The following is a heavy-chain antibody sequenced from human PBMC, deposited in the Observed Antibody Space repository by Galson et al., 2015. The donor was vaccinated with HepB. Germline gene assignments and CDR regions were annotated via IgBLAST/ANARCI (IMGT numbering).Heavy chain of an antibody. J-gene: IGHJ4*02. V-gene: IGHV2-5*01. Sequence: PALVKPTQPLTLTCTFSGFSLSTSGVGVGWIRQPPGKALEWLALIYWNDDKRYSPSLKSRLTITKDTSKNQVVLTMTNMDPVDTATYYCAHSYSGSVYFDYWGQGTLVTVSS. CDR2: IYWNDDK. CDR1: GFSLSTSGVG. CDR3: AHSYSGSVYFDY. D-gene: IGHD1-26*01.